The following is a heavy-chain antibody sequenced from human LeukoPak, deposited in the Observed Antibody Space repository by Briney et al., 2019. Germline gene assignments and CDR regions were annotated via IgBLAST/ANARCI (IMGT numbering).Heavy chain of an antibody. CDR2: ISTSSIYI. D-gene: IGHD2-21*02. CDR3: AKTVVVTANPRAFDI. V-gene: IGHV3-21*04. CDR1: GFTFSRYT. Sequence: GGSLRLSCAASGFTFSRYTMNWVRQAPGKGLEWVSSISTSSIYIYYADSVKGRFTISRDNSKNTLYLQKNSLRAEDTAVYYCAKTVVVTANPRAFDIWGQGTMVTVSS. J-gene: IGHJ3*02.